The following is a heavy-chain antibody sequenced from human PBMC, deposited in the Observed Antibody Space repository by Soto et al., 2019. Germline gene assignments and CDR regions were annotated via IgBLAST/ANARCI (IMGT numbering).Heavy chain of an antibody. CDR3: ARYDFWSGYYWFDP. Sequence: GASVKVSCKASGGTFSSYAISWVRQAPGQGLEWMGGIIPIFGTANYAQKFRGRVTITADESTSTAYMELSSLRSEDTAVYYCARYDFWSGYYWFDPWGQGTLVTVSS. V-gene: IGHV1-69*13. CDR2: IIPIFGTA. CDR1: GGTFSSYA. D-gene: IGHD3-3*01. J-gene: IGHJ5*02.